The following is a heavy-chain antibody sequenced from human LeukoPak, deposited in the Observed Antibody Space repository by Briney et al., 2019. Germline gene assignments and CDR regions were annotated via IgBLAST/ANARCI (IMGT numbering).Heavy chain of an antibody. CDR3: ARARLQWEVRYPRFDS. CDR1: GFAFSTYA. CDR2: ISYDGSYK. Sequence: GGSLRLSCSASGFAFSTYAMHWVRQAPGKGLEWVAVISYDGSYKDYGDPVKGRFTLSRDNSKSTVFLEMSSMRAEDTAVYHCARARLQWEVRYPRFDSWGQGTLVTVSS. V-gene: IGHV3-30*03. J-gene: IGHJ4*02. D-gene: IGHD1-26*01.